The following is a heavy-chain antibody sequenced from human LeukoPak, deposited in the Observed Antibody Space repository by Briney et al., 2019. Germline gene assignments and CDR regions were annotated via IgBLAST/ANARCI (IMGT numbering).Heavy chain of an antibody. D-gene: IGHD2-2*01. CDR1: GDSVSSNSVT. CDR3: ARRLTQYDCFDP. CDR2: TYYRSTWYN. V-gene: IGHV6-1*01. Sequence: PSQTLSLTCAISGDSVSSNSVTWNWIRQSPSRGLEWLGRTYYRSTWYNDYAVSVRGRITVNPYTSKNQFSLHLNSVTPEDTAVYYCARRLTQYDCFDPWGQGILVTVSS. J-gene: IGHJ5*02.